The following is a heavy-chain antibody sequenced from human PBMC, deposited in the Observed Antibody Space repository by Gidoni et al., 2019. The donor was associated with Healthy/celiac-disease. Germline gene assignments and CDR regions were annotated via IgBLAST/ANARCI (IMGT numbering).Heavy chain of an antibody. Sequence: QLQLQESGPGLVKPSETLSLTCTVSGGSISSSSYYWGWIRQPPRKGLEWIGSIYYSGRTSYNPFLKSRVTISVDTSKNQFSLKLSSVTAADTAVYYCARRYGDYYFDYWGQGTLVTVSS. J-gene: IGHJ4*02. V-gene: IGHV4-39*01. D-gene: IGHD4-17*01. CDR3: ARRYGDYYFDY. CDR1: GGSISSSSYY. CDR2: IYYSGRT.